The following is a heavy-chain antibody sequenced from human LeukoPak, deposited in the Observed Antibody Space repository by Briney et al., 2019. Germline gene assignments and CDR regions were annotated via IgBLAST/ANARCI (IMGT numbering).Heavy chain of an antibody. CDR1: GGSISSSSYY. CDR3: ARTGAATASDY. J-gene: IGHJ4*02. CDR2: IYYSGST. V-gene: IGHV4-39*01. Sequence: SETLSLTCTVSGGSISSSSYYWGWIRQPPGTGLEWIGSIYYSGSTYYNPSLKSRVTISVDTSKNQFSLKLSSVTAADTAVYYCARTGAATASDYWGQGTLVTVSS. D-gene: IGHD7-27*01.